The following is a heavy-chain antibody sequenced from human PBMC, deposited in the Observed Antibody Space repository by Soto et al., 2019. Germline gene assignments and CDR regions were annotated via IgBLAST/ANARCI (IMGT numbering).Heavy chain of an antibody. CDR1: GGTFSSNA. CDR3: ARDLPGTGGMDV. Sequence: SVKVSCKACGGTFSSNAISWVRQAPGQGLEWMGGIIPIFGTANYAQKFQGRVTITADESTSTAYMELSSLRSEDTAVYYCARDLPGTGGMDVWGQGTTVTVS. J-gene: IGHJ6*02. V-gene: IGHV1-69*13. D-gene: IGHD3-9*01. CDR2: IIPIFGTA.